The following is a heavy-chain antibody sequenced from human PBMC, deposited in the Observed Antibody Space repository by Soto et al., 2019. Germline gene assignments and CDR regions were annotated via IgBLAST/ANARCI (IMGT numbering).Heavy chain of an antibody. Sequence: GGSLRLSCAASGFTVSSNYMSWVRQAPGKGLEWVSVIYSGGSTYYADSVKGRFTISRDNSKNTLYLQMNSLRAEDTAVYYCARDRGGQPPGYYYYGMDVWGQGTTVTVSS. CDR2: IYSGGST. CDR3: ARDRGGQPPGYYYYGMDV. D-gene: IGHD2-2*01. J-gene: IGHJ6*02. CDR1: GFTVSSNY. V-gene: IGHV3-53*01.